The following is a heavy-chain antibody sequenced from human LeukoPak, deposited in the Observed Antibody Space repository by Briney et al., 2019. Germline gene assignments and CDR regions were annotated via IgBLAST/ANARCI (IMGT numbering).Heavy chain of an antibody. Sequence: GGSLRLSCAASGFTFNTYGLTWVRQAPGKGLEWVSVTSGSGGYTYYADSVKGRFTISRDNSKNTLYLQMNSLRADDTAVYYCAKGGTITNIDYWGQGTLVTVSS. CDR3: AKGGTITNIDY. CDR1: GFTFNTYG. J-gene: IGHJ4*02. CDR2: TSGSGGYT. V-gene: IGHV3-23*01. D-gene: IGHD1-20*01.